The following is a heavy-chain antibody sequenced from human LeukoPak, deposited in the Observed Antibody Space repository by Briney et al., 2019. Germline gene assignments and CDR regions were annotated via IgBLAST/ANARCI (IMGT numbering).Heavy chain of an antibody. J-gene: IGHJ4*02. Sequence: ASVKVSCKASGYTFTSYDINWVRQATGQGLEWMGWVNANSGNTGYAQRFQDRVTFTRDTSINTAYMELSSLRSEDTAVYYCARGASRSFDLWGQGTLVTVSS. V-gene: IGHV1-8*01. CDR2: VNANSGNT. CDR3: ARGASRSFDL. CDR1: GYTFTSYD.